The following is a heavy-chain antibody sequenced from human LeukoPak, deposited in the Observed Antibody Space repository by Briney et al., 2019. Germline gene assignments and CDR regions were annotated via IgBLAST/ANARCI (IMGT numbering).Heavy chain of an antibody. CDR3: ARGLMVYATYDY. J-gene: IGHJ4*02. Sequence: PGGSLRLSRAASGFTFSSYSMNWVRQAPGKGLEWVSSISSSSSYIYYADSVKGRFTISRDNAKNSLYLQMNSLRAEDTAVYYCARGLMVYATYDYWGQGTLVTVSS. CDR1: GFTFSSYS. V-gene: IGHV3-21*01. CDR2: ISSSSSYI. D-gene: IGHD2-8*01.